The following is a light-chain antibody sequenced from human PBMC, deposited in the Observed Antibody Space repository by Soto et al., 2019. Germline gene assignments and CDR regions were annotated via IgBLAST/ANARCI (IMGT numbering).Light chain of an antibody. CDR3: QTFDSSLTAGV. CDR1: SSNIGAGYD. Sequence: QSVLTQPPSVSGAPGQRVTISCTGSSSNIGAGYDVHWYQQLPGTAPKLLIYGNTNRPSGVPDRFSGSKSGTSASLAITGLQAEDEADYYCQTFDSSLTAGVFGGGTKSPS. J-gene: IGLJ2*01. CDR2: GNT. V-gene: IGLV1-40*01.